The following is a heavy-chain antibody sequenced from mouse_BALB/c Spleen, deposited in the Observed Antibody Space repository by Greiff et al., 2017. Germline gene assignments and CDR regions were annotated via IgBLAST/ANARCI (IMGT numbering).Heavy chain of an antibody. D-gene: IGHD1-1*01. CDR2: INPSNGGT. V-gene: IGHV1S81*02. CDR3: ASNGLDY. Sequence: QVQLQQSGAELVKPGASVKLSCKASGYTFTSYYMYWVKQRPGQGLEWIGEINPSNGGTNFNEKFKSKATLTVDKSSSTAYMELARLTSEDSAIYYCASNGLDYWGQGTTLTVSS. CDR1: GYTFTSYY. J-gene: IGHJ2*01.